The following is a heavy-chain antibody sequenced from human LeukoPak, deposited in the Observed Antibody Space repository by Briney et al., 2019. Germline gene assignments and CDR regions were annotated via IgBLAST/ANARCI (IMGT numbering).Heavy chain of an antibody. CDR2: ISSSSSYI. J-gene: IGHJ5*02. CDR3: ARVSGIAARQGKDWFDP. V-gene: IGHV3-21*01. CDR1: GFTFSSYS. Sequence: GGSLRLTCAASGFTFSSYSMNWVRQAPGKGLEWVSSISSSSSYIYYADSVKGRFTISRDNAKNSLYLQMNSLRAEDTAVYYCARVSGIAARQGKDWFDPWGQGTLVTDSS. D-gene: IGHD6-6*01.